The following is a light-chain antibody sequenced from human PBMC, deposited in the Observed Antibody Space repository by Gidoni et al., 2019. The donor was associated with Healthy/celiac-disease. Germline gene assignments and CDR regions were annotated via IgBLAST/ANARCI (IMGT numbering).Light chain of an antibody. CDR2: DVS. V-gene: IGLV2-14*01. J-gene: IGLJ2*01. Sequence: LTQPASVSGSPGPSITISCTGTSSDVGGYNYVSWYQQHPGKAPKLMIYDVSNRPSGVSNRFSGSKSGNTASLTISGLQAEDEADYYCSSYTSSSTVVFGGGTKLTVL. CDR1: SSDVGGYNY. CDR3: SSYTSSSTVV.